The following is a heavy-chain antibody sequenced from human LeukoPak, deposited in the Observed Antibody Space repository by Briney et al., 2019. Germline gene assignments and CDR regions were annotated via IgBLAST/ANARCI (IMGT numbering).Heavy chain of an antibody. D-gene: IGHD6-13*01. Sequence: GESLKISCKGSGYSFTNYWIGWVRQMPGKGLEWIGIIYPGDSDTIYTPSFQGQVTISADRSISSAYLQWSSLKASDTAIYYCARPKSSSWSGFDYWGQGTLVTVSS. V-gene: IGHV5-51*01. J-gene: IGHJ4*02. CDR2: IYPGDSDT. CDR1: GYSFTNYW. CDR3: ARPKSSSWSGFDY.